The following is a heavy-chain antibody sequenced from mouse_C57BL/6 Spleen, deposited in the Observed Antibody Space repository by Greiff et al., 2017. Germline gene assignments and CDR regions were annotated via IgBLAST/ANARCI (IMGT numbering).Heavy chain of an antibody. Sequence: EVHLVESGGGLVQPKGSLKLSCAASGFSFNTYAMNWVRQAPGKGLEWVARIRSKSNNYATYYADSVKDRFTISRDDSESMLYLQMNNLKTEDTAMYDCVRQDPLGYFDVWGTGTTVTVSS. CDR3: VRQDPLGYFDV. J-gene: IGHJ1*03. CDR1: GFSFNTYA. CDR2: IRSKSNNYAT. V-gene: IGHV10-1*01.